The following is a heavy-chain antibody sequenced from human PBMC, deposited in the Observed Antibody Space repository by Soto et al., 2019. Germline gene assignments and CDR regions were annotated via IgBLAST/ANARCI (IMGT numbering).Heavy chain of an antibody. J-gene: IGHJ6*03. CDR2: ISSSSSTI. Sequence: GGSLRLSCAASGFTFSSYSMNWVRQAPGKGLEWVSYISSSSSTIYYADSVKGRFTISRDNAKNSLYLQMNSLRAEDTAVYYCAREGGAVFVDSYDYMDVWGKGTTVTVSS. V-gene: IGHV3-48*01. CDR3: AREGGAVFVDSYDYMDV. D-gene: IGHD3-16*01. CDR1: GFTFSSYS.